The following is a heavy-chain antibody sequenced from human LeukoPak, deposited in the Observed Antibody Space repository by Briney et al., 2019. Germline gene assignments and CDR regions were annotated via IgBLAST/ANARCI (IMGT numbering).Heavy chain of an antibody. CDR2: IYPGDSDT. V-gene: IGHV5-51*01. CDR1: GYSFTSYW. J-gene: IGHJ6*03. D-gene: IGHD6-13*01. CDR3: VSRRDSSSWYDNYYYMDV. Sequence: GESLKISCKGSGYSFTSYWIGWVRQMPGKGLEWMGIIYPGDSDTRYSPSFQGQVTISADKSISTAYLQWRSLKASDTAMYYCVSRRDSSSWYDNYYYMDVWGKGTTVTVSS.